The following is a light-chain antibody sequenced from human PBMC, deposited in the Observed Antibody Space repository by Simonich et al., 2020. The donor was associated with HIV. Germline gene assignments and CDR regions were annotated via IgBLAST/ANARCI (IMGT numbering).Light chain of an antibody. CDR3: QQSYSTPPT. V-gene: IGKV1-17*03. CDR2: DAS. CDR1: QGISNY. Sequence: DIQMTQSPSAMSASVGESGTMSCRASQGISNYLAWFQQKPGKVPKRLIFDASRLQSWVPSRYSGTGTGTDFTLTISSLQPEDFATYYCQQSYSTPPTFGQGTKVEIK. J-gene: IGKJ1*01.